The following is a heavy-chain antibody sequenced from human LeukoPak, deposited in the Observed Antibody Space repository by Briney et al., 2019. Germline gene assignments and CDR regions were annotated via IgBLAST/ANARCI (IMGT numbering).Heavy chain of an antibody. CDR3: AKELHGSGNYAFDY. CDR1: GFTFVWCA. D-gene: IGHD3-10*01. Sequence: GGSLRLSCAASGFTFVWCALSWVRQAPGKGLEWVSTVSVNGGTTYYADSVKGRFTISRDNSKNTLYLQMNSLRAEDTAVYFCAKELHGSGNYAFDYWGQGTLVTVSS. J-gene: IGHJ4*02. CDR2: VSVNGGTT. V-gene: IGHV3-23*01.